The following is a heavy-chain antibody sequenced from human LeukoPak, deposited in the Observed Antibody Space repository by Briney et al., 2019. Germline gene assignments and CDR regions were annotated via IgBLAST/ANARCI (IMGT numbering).Heavy chain of an antibody. J-gene: IGHJ4*02. V-gene: IGHV3-7*01. Sequence: GGSLRLSCTASGFTFSGYWMSWVRQAPGKGLEWVANINEEGSEKYYVDSVKGRFTISRDNAKSSLYLQMNSLRAEDTAVYYCARAVFGVVTPFDYWGQGTLVTVSS. D-gene: IGHD3-3*01. CDR2: INEEGSEK. CDR3: ARAVFGVVTPFDY. CDR1: GFTFSGYW.